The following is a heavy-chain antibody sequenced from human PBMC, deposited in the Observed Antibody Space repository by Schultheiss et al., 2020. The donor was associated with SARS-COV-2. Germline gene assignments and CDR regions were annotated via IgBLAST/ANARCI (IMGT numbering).Heavy chain of an antibody. V-gene: IGHV1-3*01. CDR1: GYTFTSYA. J-gene: IGHJ6*02. D-gene: IGHD1-26*01. Sequence: ASVKVSCKASGYTFTSYAMHWVRQAPGQRLEWMGWSNAGNGNTKYSQEFQGRVTITRDTSASTAYMELSSLRSEDTAVYYCARDWVWEERGGRYSYYYGMDVWGQGTTVTVSS. CDR2: SNAGNGNT. CDR3: ARDWVWEERGGRYSYYYGMDV.